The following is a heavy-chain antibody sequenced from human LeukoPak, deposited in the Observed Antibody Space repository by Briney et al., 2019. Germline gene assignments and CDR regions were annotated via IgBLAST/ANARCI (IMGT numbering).Heavy chain of an antibody. V-gene: IGHV4-59*01. Sequence: PSETLSLTCTVSGGSITHYYWTWIRQPPGKGLKWIGNIYYKGNTNYNPSLKSRVTMSVDTSTNHLSLKVRSVTAADTAVYFCARGLQTGRNDAFDPWGQGTLVTVSS. D-gene: IGHD1-1*01. J-gene: IGHJ5*02. CDR1: GGSITHYY. CDR3: ARGLQTGRNDAFDP. CDR2: IYYKGNT.